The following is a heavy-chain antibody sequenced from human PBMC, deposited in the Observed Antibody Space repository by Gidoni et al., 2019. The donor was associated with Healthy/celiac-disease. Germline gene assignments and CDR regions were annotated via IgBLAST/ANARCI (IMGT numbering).Heavy chain of an antibody. Sequence: EGQLLESGGGWVQPGGSLRLSCAASGFPVSSDAMSWVRQAPGKGLEWVSAISGSGGSTYYADSVTGRFTISRDNSKNTLYLQMNSLRAEDTAVYYCAKWGRGRGGKSGYFDYWGQGTLVTVSS. V-gene: IGHV3-23*01. D-gene: IGHD3-16*01. J-gene: IGHJ4*02. CDR3: AKWGRGRGGKSGYFDY. CDR1: GFPVSSDA. CDR2: ISGSGGST.